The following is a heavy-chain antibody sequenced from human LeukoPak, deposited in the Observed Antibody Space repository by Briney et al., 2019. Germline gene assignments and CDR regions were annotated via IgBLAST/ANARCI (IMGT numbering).Heavy chain of an antibody. V-gene: IGHV1-18*01. CDR3: ARRNSAFDI. Sequence: GASVKVSCKASGYTFTSFGISWVRQAPGQGLEWMGWISTYNGNTNYAQKLQGRVAMTTDISTNTAYMEVRSLRSEDTAVYYCARRNSAFDIWGQGTMVTVSS. J-gene: IGHJ3*02. CDR2: ISTYNGNT. D-gene: IGHD1-14*01. CDR1: GYTFTSFG.